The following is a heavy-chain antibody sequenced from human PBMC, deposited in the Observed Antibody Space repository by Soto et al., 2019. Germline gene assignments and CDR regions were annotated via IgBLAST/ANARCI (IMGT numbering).Heavy chain of an antibody. V-gene: IGHV4-39*01. CDR1: GGSISSSSYY. CDR2: IYYSGST. J-gene: IGHJ4*02. CDR3: ARPLAYSGVDCYSFDY. Sequence: SETLCLTCTVSGGSISSSSYYWGWIRQPPGKGLEWIGSIYYSGSTYYNPSLKSRVTISVDTSKNQFSLKLSSVTAADTAVYYCARPLAYSGVDCYSFDYWGQGTLVTVSS. D-gene: IGHD2-21*02.